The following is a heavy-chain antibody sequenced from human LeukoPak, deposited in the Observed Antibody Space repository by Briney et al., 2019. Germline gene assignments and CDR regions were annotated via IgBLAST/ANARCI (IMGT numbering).Heavy chain of an antibody. CDR2: IYYSGST. V-gene: IGHV4-39*01. CDR1: GGSISSSSYY. D-gene: IGHD2-21*02. Sequence: SETLSLTCTVSGGSISSSSYYWGWIRQPPGKGLEWIGSIYYSGSTYYNPSLKSQVTISVDTSKNQFSLKLSSVTAADTAVYYCARHAPVVVTASFDYWGQGTLVTVSS. CDR3: ARHAPVVVTASFDY. J-gene: IGHJ4*02.